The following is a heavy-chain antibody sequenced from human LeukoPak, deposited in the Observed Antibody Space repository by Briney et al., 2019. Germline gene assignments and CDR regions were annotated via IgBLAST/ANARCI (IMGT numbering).Heavy chain of an antibody. D-gene: IGHD1-26*01. CDR1: GFTFSSYA. Sequence: QTGGSLRLSCAASGFTFSSYAMSWVRQAPGKGLEWVSAISGSGGSTYYADSVKGRFTISRDNSKNTLYLQMNSLRAEDTAVYYCAKLVGATGAFDIWGQGTMVTVSS. J-gene: IGHJ3*02. CDR3: AKLVGATGAFDI. CDR2: ISGSGGST. V-gene: IGHV3-23*01.